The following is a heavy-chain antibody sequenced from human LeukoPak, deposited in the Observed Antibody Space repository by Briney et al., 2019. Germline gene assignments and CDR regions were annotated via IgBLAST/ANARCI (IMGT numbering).Heavy chain of an antibody. Sequence: NPSETLSLTCTVSGGSMSPYHWGWIRQPPVKVLEWTGYIYYSGSTNYNPSLNSRVTISVDTSKNQFSLRLSSVTAADTAIYYCARAVSGLFDYWGQGTLVTVSS. CDR3: ARAVSGLFDY. CDR1: GGSMSPYH. CDR2: IYYSGST. V-gene: IGHV4-59*08. J-gene: IGHJ4*02. D-gene: IGHD6-19*01.